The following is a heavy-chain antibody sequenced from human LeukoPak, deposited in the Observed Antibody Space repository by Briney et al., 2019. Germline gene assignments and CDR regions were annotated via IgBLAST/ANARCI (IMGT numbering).Heavy chain of an antibody. CDR2: INQDGSAK. J-gene: IGHJ4*02. CDR1: GFTLNSHW. Sequence: PGGSLRLSCAVSGFTLNSHWMSWDRQAPGKGLEWVANINQDGSAKYYVDSVRGRFTISRDNAKNSIYLQMNSLRAEDTAVYYCARWDIRGTAHQLDYWGQGTLVTVSS. V-gene: IGHV3-7*01. D-gene: IGHD1-7*01. CDR3: ARWDIRGTAHQLDY.